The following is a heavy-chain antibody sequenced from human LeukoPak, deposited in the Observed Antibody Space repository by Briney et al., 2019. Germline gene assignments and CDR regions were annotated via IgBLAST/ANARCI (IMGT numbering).Heavy chain of an antibody. CDR1: GYSFTSYW. CDR2: IYPGDSDT. CDR3: ARLEVSGYYYMDV. V-gene: IGHV5-51*01. J-gene: IGHJ6*03. Sequence: GESLKISCMGSGYSFTSYWTGWVRQMPGKGLEWMGRIYPGDSDTRYSPSFQGQVTISADRSINTAYLQWSSLKASDSAMYYCARLEVSGYYYMDVWGIGTTVTVSS. D-gene: IGHD3-10*01.